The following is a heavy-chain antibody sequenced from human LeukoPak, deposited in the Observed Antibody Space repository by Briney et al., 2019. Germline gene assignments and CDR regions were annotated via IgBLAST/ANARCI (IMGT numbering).Heavy chain of an antibody. CDR2: IWYDGSNK. Sequence: GGSLRLSCAASGFTFSSYGMHWVRQALGKGLEWVAVIWYDGSNKYYADSVKGRFTISRDNSKNTLYLQVNSLRAEDTAVYYCARSQWELTLSGFPTPPDYWGQGTLVTVSS. CDR1: GFTFSSYG. J-gene: IGHJ4*02. V-gene: IGHV3-33*01. CDR3: ARSQWELTLSGFPTPPDY. D-gene: IGHD1-26*01.